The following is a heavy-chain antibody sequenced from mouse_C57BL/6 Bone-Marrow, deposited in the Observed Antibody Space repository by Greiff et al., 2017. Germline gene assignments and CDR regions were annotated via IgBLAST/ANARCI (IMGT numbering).Heavy chain of an antibody. CDR3: ASSGYSGSGGYFDV. Sequence: VHVVQSGAELVKPGASVKLSCTASGYTFTSYWMHWVKQRPGQGLEWIGMIHPNSGSTTYNETFKSQATLTVAKSSSTAYMQLSSLTSEDSAVYDCASSGYSGSGGYFDVWGTGTTVTVSS. CDR2: IHPNSGST. D-gene: IGHD1-1*01. V-gene: IGHV1-64*01. CDR1: GYTFTSYW. J-gene: IGHJ1*03.